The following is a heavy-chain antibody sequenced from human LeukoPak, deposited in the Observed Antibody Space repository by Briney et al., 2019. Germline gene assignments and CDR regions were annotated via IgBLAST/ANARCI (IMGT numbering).Heavy chain of an antibody. V-gene: IGHV4-59*01. CDR2: IYYSGST. J-gene: IGHJ4*02. CDR3: ARGGLSYDSSGWFDY. Sequence: SETLSLTCTVSGGSISNYYWSWIRQPPGKGPEWIGYIYYSGSTNYDPSLKSRVTISVDTSKNHFSLKLSSVTAADTAVYFCARGGLSYDSSGWFDYWGQGTLVTVSS. D-gene: IGHD3-22*01. CDR1: GGSISNYY.